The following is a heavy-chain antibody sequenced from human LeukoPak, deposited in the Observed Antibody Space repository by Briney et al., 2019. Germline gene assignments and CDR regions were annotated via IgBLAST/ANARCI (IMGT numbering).Heavy chain of an antibody. CDR2: ISKTGKT. CDR3: TRERDYYDNSGYYYSYFDS. V-gene: IGHV4-31*03. Sequence: SETLSLTCTVSGGSISSGSYYWTWIRQDPGKGLEWIGYISKTGKTFSNLSLKSRVTISVDPSKNQFSLKLTSVTAADTAVYFCTRERDYYDNSGYYYSYFDSWGQGTLVTVSS. D-gene: IGHD3-22*01. CDR1: GGSISSGSYY. J-gene: IGHJ4*02.